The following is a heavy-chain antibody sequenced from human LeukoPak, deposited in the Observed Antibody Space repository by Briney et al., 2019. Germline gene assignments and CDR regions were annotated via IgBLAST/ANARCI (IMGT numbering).Heavy chain of an antibody. CDR1: GFTFSSYW. D-gene: IGHD1-26*01. V-gene: IGHV3-74*01. J-gene: IGHJ5*01. CDR2: INTDGSST. CDR3: TRADFYVGAQDS. Sequence: GGSLRLSCAASGFTFSSYWMHWVRQAPGKGLVWVSRINTDGSSTSYADSVKGRFTISRDNAKNTLYLQMNGLRAGDTALYYCTRADFYVGAQDSWGQGTLVAVYS.